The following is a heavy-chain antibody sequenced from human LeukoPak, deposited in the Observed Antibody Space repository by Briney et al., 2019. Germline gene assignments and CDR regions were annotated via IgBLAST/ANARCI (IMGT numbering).Heavy chain of an antibody. J-gene: IGHJ4*02. CDR2: ISDSGSIT. CDR3: AKDARRTSGWYFFDY. Sequence: TGGSPRLSCAASGFAFSSQAMGWVRQAPGKGLEWVSVISDSGSITYYADSVKGRFTISRDNSKNTLFLQMNSLRAEDTAVYYCAKDARRTSGWYFFDYWGQGSLVTVSS. D-gene: IGHD6-19*01. V-gene: IGHV3-23*01. CDR1: GFAFSSQA.